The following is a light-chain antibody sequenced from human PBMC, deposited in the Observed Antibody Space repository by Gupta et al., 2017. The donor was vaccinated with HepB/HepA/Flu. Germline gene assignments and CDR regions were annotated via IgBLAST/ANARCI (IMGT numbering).Light chain of an antibody. J-gene: IGLJ3*02. V-gene: IGLV2-23*02. CDR1: SSDVGSYNL. CDR3: CSYAGSRTWV. CDR2: EVS. Sequence: QSALTQPPSVSGSPGQSTTIPCTGTSSDVGSYNLVSWYQQHPGKAPKLMIYEVSKRPSGVDNRFSGSKSGNTASLTISALQAEDEADYYCCSYAGSRTWVFGGGTKLTVL.